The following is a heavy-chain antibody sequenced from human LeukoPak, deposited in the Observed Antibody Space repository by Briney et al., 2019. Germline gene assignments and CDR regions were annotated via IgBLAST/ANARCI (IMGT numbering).Heavy chain of an antibody. J-gene: IGHJ5*02. CDR1: GFTFSSYA. Sequence: GGSLRLSCAASGFTFSSYAMRWVRQAPGKGLVWVSAISGGGGSTYYADSVTGRFTISRDNSKNTLYLQMNSLRAEDTAVYYCAKDDSPLQWYRPNWFDPWGQGTLVTVSS. CDR2: ISGGGGST. D-gene: IGHD3-10*01. CDR3: AKDDSPLQWYRPNWFDP. V-gene: IGHV3-23*01.